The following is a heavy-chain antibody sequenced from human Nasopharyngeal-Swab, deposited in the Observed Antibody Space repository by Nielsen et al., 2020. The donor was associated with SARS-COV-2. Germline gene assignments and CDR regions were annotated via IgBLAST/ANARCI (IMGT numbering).Heavy chain of an antibody. V-gene: IGHV3-21*01. D-gene: IGHD6-19*01. CDR1: GFIFITYT. J-gene: IGHJ4*02. CDR2: IRSSTSYI. Sequence: GESLKLSCAASGFIFITYTINWVRQAPGKGLECLSSIRSSTSYIYYADSVKGRFTISRDNAKNSLYLQMNSLRTEDTAVYYCATSGYSSGWIFWGQGTLVTVSS. CDR3: ATSGYSSGWIF.